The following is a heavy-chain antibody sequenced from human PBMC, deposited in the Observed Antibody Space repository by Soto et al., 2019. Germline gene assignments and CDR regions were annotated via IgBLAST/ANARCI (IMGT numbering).Heavy chain of an antibody. D-gene: IGHD1-26*01. Sequence: QVQLVQSGAEVKKPGASVKVSCKASGYKFTSYGISWVRQAPGQGLEWRGWISTYNGDTDYAQNLQGRVTMTTDRTASTAYMELWILRSDDPAVYYCARDPDWDDAFDIWGQGTMVTVSS. CDR2: ISTYNGDT. CDR1: GYKFTSYG. J-gene: IGHJ3*02. CDR3: ARDPDWDDAFDI. V-gene: IGHV1-18*01.